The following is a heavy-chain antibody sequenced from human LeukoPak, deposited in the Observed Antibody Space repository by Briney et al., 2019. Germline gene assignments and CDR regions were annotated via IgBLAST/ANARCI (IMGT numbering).Heavy chain of an antibody. Sequence: GGSLRLSCAASGFTVSSNYMSWVRQAPGKGLEWVSVIYSGGSTYYADSVKGRFTISRDNSKNTLYLQMNSLRAEDTAVYYCARAEWRANAFDIRGQGTMVTVSS. CDR3: ARAEWRANAFDI. CDR2: IYSGGST. CDR1: GFTVSSNY. J-gene: IGHJ3*02. D-gene: IGHD3-3*01. V-gene: IGHV3-53*01.